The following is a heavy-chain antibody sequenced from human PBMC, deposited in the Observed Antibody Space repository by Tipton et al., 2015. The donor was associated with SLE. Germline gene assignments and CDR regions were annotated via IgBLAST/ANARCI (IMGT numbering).Heavy chain of an antibody. D-gene: IGHD3-10*01. V-gene: IGHV4-59*12. J-gene: IGHJ4*02. CDR3: ASSLGYYYGSGSYPQFYYFGY. Sequence: TLSLTCTVSGGSISSYYWSWIRQTPGKGLEWIGYIYHSGSTNYNPSLKSRVTISVDKSKNQFSLKLSSVTAADTAVYYCASSLGYYYGSGSYPQFYYFGYWGQGTPVTVSS. CDR1: GGSISSYY. CDR2: IYHSGST.